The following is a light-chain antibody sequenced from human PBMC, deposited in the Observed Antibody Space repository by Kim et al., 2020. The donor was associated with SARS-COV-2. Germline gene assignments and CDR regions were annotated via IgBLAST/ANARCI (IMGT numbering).Light chain of an antibody. CDR3: QHSFGTPYT. V-gene: IGKV1-39*01. CDR1: QSITSY. CDR2: GTS. J-gene: IGKJ2*01. Sequence: DIQMTQSPSSLSASVGDRVTISCRASQSITSYLNWYQQKPGKAPRLLIYGTSTLQSGVPSRFSGSGSGTDFTLTINSLHPEDFATYFCQHSFGTPYTFGQGTKLEIK.